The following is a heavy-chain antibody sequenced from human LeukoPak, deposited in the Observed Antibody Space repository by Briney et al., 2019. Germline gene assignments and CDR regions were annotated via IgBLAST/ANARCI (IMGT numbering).Heavy chain of an antibody. D-gene: IGHD1-1*01. V-gene: IGHV4-34*01. Sequence: SETLSLTCAVYGGSFSGYYWNWIRQPPGKGLECIGSIYYSGSPYYNPSLKSRVTISVDTSKNQFSLRLSSVTAADTAVYYCATWRTAKTGFDYWGQGTLVTVSS. J-gene: IGHJ4*02. CDR3: ATWRTAKTGFDY. CDR2: IYYSGSP. CDR1: GGSFSGYY.